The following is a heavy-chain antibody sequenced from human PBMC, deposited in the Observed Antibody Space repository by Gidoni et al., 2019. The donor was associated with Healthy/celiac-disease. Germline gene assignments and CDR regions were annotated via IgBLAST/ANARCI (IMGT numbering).Heavy chain of an antibody. CDR1: GYTFTSYG. J-gene: IGHJ6*02. D-gene: IGHD3-22*01. CDR3: ARALGDYYDSSSYYYYGMDV. Sequence: QAQLVQSGAEVKKPGASVKVSCKASGYTFTSYGISWVRQAPGQGLEWMGWISAYNGNTNYAKKLQGRVTMTTDTSTSTAYMELRSLRSDDTAVYYCARALGDYYDSSSYYYYGMDVWGQGTTVTVSS. CDR2: ISAYNGNT. V-gene: IGHV1-18*04.